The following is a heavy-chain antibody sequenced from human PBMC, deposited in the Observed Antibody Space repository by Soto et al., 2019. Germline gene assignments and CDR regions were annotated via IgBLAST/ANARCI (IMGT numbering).Heavy chain of an antibody. CDR1: GGSMNYYY. J-gene: IGHJ3*02. Sequence: QVQLRESGPGLVKPSETLSLTCTVSGGSMNYYYWSWIRQPPGKGLEWIGYIYHSGTAEYNPSLKSRVTPSVDTSKGQFSLMMSSVTTADTAVYYCARDRAIISAPTKEYVFEIWGQGTTVTVSS. CDR3: ARDRAIISAPTKEYVFEI. V-gene: IGHV4-59*01. D-gene: IGHD5-12*01. CDR2: IYHSGTA.